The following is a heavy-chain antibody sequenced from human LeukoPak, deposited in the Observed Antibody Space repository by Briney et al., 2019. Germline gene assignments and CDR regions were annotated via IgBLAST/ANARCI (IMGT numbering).Heavy chain of an antibody. D-gene: IGHD3-22*01. CDR3: ARERYYDSSGYYEA. CDR1: GYTFTNYA. V-gene: IGHV1-69*13. Sequence: ASVRVSCKASGYTFTNYAISWVRQAPGQGLEWMGGIIPTFGTANYAQKFQGRVTITADESTSTAYMELSSLRSEDTAVYYCARERYYDSSGYYEAWGQGTLVTVSS. CDR2: IIPTFGTA. J-gene: IGHJ5*02.